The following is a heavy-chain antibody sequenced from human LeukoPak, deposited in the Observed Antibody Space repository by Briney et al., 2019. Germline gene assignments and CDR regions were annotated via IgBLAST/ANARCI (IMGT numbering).Heavy chain of an antibody. CDR1: GFTFSNYA. J-gene: IGHJ4*02. CDR2: VKSDGTAT. CDR3: VRKFATGD. V-gene: IGHV3-74*01. D-gene: IGHD1-14*01. Sequence: PGGSLRLSCAASGFTFSNYAMHWVRQAQGTGLVWVSSVKSDGTATNYADSVKGRFTISRDNAKNTLYLQMNSLRVEDTAVYYCVRKFATGDWGQGTLVTVSS.